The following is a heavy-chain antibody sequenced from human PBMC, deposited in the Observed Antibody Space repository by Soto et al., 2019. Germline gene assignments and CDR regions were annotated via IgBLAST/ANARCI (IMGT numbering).Heavy chain of an antibody. CDR1: GGSISSGDYY. J-gene: IGHJ4*02. D-gene: IGHD3-10*01. Sequence: QVQLQESGPGLVKPSQTLSLTCTVSGGSISSGDYYWSWIRQPPGKGLEWIGYIYYSGSTYYNPSLKSRVTISVDTSKNQFALKVSSVTAADTAVYYGARGHVLLWFGEFDYWGQGTLVTVSS. CDR2: IYYSGST. CDR3: ARGHVLLWFGEFDY. V-gene: IGHV4-30-4*01.